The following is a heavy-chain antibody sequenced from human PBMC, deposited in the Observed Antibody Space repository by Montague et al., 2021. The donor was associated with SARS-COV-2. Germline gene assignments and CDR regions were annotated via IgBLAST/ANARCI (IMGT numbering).Heavy chain of an antibody. Sequence: SETLSLTCTVSRDSVSSGSYYWSWIRQPPGKGLEWIAYIHNTGNTKYNPSLSGRVTISIDTSKNQFSLKMSSVTAADTAVYYCARASKLRESSSGNYYYHAMDVWGQGTTVTVSS. CDR1: RDSVSSGSYY. CDR2: IHNTGNT. V-gene: IGHV4-61*01. D-gene: IGHD3-16*01. CDR3: ARASKLRESSSGNYYYHAMDV. J-gene: IGHJ6*02.